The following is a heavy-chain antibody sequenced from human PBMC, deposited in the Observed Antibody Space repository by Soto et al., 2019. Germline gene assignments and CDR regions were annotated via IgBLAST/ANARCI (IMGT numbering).Heavy chain of an antibody. CDR2: ISSTTNYI. J-gene: IGHJ4*02. Sequence: GGSLRLSCAASGFTFTRYSMNWVRQAPGKGLEWVSSISSTTNYIYYGDSMEGRFTISRDNAKNSLYLEMNSLRAEDTAVYYCARESEDLTSNFDYWGQGTLVTVSS. V-gene: IGHV3-21*06. CDR3: ARESEDLTSNFDY. CDR1: GFTFTRYS.